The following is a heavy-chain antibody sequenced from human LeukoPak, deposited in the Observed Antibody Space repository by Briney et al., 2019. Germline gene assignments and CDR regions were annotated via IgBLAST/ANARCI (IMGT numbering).Heavy chain of an antibody. J-gene: IGHJ4*02. V-gene: IGHV4-34*01. CDR1: GGSFSGYY. D-gene: IGHD3-10*01. CDR2: INHSGST. CDR3: ARGRPEDRITMVRGVIIPIRDPQKRSHYFDY. Sequence: SETLSLTCAVYGGSFSGYYWSWIRQPPGKGLEWIGEINHSGSTNYNPSLKSRVTISVDTSKNQFSLKLSSVTAADTAVYYCARGRPEDRITMVRGVIIPIRDPQKRSHYFDYWGQGTLVTVSS.